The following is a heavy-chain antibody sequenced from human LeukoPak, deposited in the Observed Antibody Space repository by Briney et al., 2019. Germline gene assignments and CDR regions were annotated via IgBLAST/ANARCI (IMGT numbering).Heavy chain of an antibody. CDR3: AREASYCSGGSCYTDY. CDR1: GFTFSDYY. Sequence: GGSLRLSCAASGFTFSDYYMSWIRQAPGKGLEWVSYISSSSSYTNYADPVKGRFTISRDNAKNSLYLQMNSLRAEDTAVYYCAREASYCSGGSCYTDYWGQGTLVTVSS. V-gene: IGHV3-11*06. J-gene: IGHJ4*02. D-gene: IGHD2-15*01. CDR2: ISSSSSYT.